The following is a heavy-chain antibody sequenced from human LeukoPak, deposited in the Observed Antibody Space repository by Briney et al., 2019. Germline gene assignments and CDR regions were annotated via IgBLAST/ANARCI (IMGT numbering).Heavy chain of an antibody. CDR1: GFTFSSYG. V-gene: IGHV3-30*03. CDR2: ISYDGSNK. J-gene: IGHJ4*02. D-gene: IGHD2-2*01. CDR3: ARDHHIVVVPAARFDY. Sequence: GGSLRLSCAASGFTFSSYGMHWVRQAPGKGLEWVAVISYDGSNKYYADSVKGRFTISRDNSKNTLYLQMNSLRAEDTAVYYCARDHHIVVVPAARFDYWGQGTLVTVSS.